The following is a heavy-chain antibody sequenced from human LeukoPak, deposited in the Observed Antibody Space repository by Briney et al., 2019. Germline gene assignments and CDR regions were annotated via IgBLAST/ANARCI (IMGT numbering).Heavy chain of an antibody. CDR2: FDPEDGET. V-gene: IGHV1-24*01. CDR3: ARSRGVYYYGSGSYGY. D-gene: IGHD3-10*01. CDR1: GYTLTELS. J-gene: IGHJ4*02. Sequence: ASVKVPCKVSGYTLTELSMHWVRQAPGKGLEWMGGFDPEDGETIYAQKFQGRVTMTEDTSTDTAYMELSSLRSEDTAVYYCARSRGVYYYGSGSYGYWGQGTLVTVSS.